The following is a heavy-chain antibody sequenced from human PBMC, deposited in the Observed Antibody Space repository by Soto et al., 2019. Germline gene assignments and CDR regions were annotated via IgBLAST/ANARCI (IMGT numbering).Heavy chain of an antibody. V-gene: IGHV1-18*01. D-gene: IGHD6-13*01. Sequence: ASVKVSCKASGYTFPSYGFSWVRQAPGQGLEWMGWISGYNGNANSAQKLQGRVTLTTDTSTSTAYMELRSLTSDDTAVYYCARDRKGGPSSSWHYWGQGTLVTVSS. CDR2: ISGYNGNA. J-gene: IGHJ4*02. CDR3: ARDRKGGPSSSWHY. CDR1: GYTFPSYG.